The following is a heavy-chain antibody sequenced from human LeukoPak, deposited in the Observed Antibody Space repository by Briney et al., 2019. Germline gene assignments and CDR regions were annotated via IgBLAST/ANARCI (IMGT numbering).Heavy chain of an antibody. Sequence: PGGSLRLSCAASGFTFSSYAMHWVRQAPGQGLEWVAVISYDGSNKYYADSVKGRFTISRDNSKNTLYLQMNSLRAEDTAVYYCARDYYYDSSGYPTQNFDYWGQGTLVTVSS. D-gene: IGHD3-22*01. V-gene: IGHV3-30-3*01. CDR1: GFTFSSYA. J-gene: IGHJ4*02. CDR3: ARDYYYDSSGYPTQNFDY. CDR2: ISYDGSNK.